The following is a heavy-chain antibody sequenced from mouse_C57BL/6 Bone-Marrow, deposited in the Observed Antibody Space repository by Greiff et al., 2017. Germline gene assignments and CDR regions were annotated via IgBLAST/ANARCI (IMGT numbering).Heavy chain of an antibody. Sequence: VQLQQSGAELVRPGASVKLSCKASGYTFTDYYINWVKQRPGQGLEWIARIYPGSGNTYYNEKFKGKATLTVEKSSSTAYMQLSSLTSEDSAVYFCASGWYYIDYWGQGTTLTVSS. CDR3: ASGWYYIDY. CDR1: GYTFTDYY. CDR2: IYPGSGNT. J-gene: IGHJ2*01. V-gene: IGHV1-76*01. D-gene: IGHD2-3*01.